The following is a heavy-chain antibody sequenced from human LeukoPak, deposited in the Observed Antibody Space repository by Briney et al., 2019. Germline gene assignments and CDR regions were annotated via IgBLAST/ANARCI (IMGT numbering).Heavy chain of an antibody. CDR1: GITFSNYW. Sequence: LAGGSLRLSCAASGITFSNYWMHWVRQAPGKGLVWVSRINSDGSSTIYADSVKGRFTISRDNSKNTLYLQMNSLRAEDTALYYCAKSSRRLVDAFDIWGQGTMVTVSS. J-gene: IGHJ3*02. CDR3: AKSSRRLVDAFDI. V-gene: IGHV3-74*01. CDR2: INSDGSST. D-gene: IGHD6-6*01.